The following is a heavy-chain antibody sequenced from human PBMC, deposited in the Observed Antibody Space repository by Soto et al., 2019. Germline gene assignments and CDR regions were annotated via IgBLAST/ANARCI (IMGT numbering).Heavy chain of an antibody. V-gene: IGHV1-69*02. CDR3: VASVVVWFGETNTWCDP. D-gene: IGHD3-10*01. J-gene: IGHJ5*02. CDR1: GGTFSSYT. CDR2: IIPILGIA. Sequence: SVKVSCKASGGTFSSYTISWVRQAPGQGLEWMGRIIPILGIANYAQKFQGRVTITADKSTSTAYMELSSLRSEDTAVYYCVASVVVWFGETNTWCDPWGQGTLVTVSS.